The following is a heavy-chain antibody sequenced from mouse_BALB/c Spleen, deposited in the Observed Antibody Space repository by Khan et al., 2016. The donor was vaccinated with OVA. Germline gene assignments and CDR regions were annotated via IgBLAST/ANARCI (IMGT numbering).Heavy chain of an antibody. CDR3: ARIYEGDFDY. Sequence: EVQLQESGPGLVKPSQSLSLTCTVTGYSITSDYAWNWIRQFPGNKLEWMGYISYSGNTKYNPSLKSRISITRDTSKNQFFLQLNSVTTEDTATYCCARIYEGDFDYWGQGTTLTVSS. V-gene: IGHV3-2*02. D-gene: IGHD1-1*01. CDR1: GYSITSDYA. CDR2: ISYSGNT. J-gene: IGHJ2*01.